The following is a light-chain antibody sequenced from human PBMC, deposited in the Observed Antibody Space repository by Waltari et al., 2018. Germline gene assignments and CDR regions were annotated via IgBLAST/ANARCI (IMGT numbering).Light chain of an antibody. CDR2: WAS. CDR1: QSVLYSSDNKNY. Sequence: DIVMTQSPDSLAVSLGERATINCKSSQSVLYSSDNKNYLAWYQQKPGQPPKLLIYWASTRGSGVPDRFSGSGSGTDFTLTISGLQAEDVALYYCQQAGSSPWTFGQGTKVDIK. CDR3: QQAGSSPWT. V-gene: IGKV4-1*01. J-gene: IGKJ1*01.